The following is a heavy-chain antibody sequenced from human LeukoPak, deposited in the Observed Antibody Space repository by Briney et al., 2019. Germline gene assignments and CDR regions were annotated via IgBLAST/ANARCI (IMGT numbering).Heavy chain of an antibody. D-gene: IGHD2-21*02. CDR1: GGSFSGYY. V-gene: IGHV4-34*01. CDR2: INHSGST. Sequence: SETLSLTCAVYGGSFSGYYWSWIRQPPGKGLEWIGEINHSGSTNYNPSLKSRVTISVDTSKNQFSLKLNSVTAADTAVYSCARHSLSRQHIVVVTAVHWYFDLWGRGTLVTVSS. CDR3: ARHSLSRQHIVVVTAVHWYFDL. J-gene: IGHJ2*01.